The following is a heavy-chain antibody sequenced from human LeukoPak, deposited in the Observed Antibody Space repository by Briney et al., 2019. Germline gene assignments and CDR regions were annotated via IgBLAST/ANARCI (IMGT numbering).Heavy chain of an antibody. CDR3: ARAVAGPTTGYYFDY. J-gene: IGHJ4*02. Sequence: ASQTLSLTCTVSGGSISSGGYYWSWIRQPPGKGLEWIGYIYHSGSTYYNPSLKSRVTISVDRSKNQFSLKLSSVTAADTAVYYCARAVAGPTTGYYFDYWGQGTLVTVSS. CDR2: IYHSGST. D-gene: IGHD6-19*01. V-gene: IGHV4-30-2*01. CDR1: GGSISSGGYY.